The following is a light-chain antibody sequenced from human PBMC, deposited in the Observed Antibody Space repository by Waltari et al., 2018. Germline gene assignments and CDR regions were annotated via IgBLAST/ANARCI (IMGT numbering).Light chain of an antibody. CDR3: CSYAGRLWV. CDR1: NSNIGGYNY. Sequence: QSALSQPRSVSGSPGQSVTISCTGTNSNIGGYNYVSCYQHHPGKVPKRTIYDVSKRPSGVPDRFSGSKSGNTASLTSSGLQAEDEAHYYCCSYAGRLWVFGGGTNLTVL. CDR2: DVS. V-gene: IGLV2-11*01. J-gene: IGLJ3*02.